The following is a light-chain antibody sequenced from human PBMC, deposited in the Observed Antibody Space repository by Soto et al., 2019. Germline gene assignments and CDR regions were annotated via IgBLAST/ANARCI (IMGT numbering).Light chain of an antibody. J-gene: IGKJ2*01. CDR1: QDITNY. V-gene: IGKV1-9*01. CDR2: AAS. Sequence: PLTQSPSSLSASVGDRVTITCRASQDITNYLGWYQQRSGKAPRLLICAASTLQRGVPSRFSGSGSGTDFTLTISSLQPEDFATYYCQHLTGTFGQGTTLEIK. CDR3: QHLTGT.